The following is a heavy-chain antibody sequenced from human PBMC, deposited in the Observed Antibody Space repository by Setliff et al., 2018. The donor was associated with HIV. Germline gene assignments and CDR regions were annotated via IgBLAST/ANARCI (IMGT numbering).Heavy chain of an antibody. CDR3: AREGSYYGGQ. CDR1: GFSVTRNY. D-gene: IGHD1-26*01. J-gene: IGHJ4*02. CDR2: IYSGGTT. Sequence: PGGSLRLSCTASGFSVTRNYMSWVRQAPGKGLEWVSIIYSGGTTSYADSVKGRFTISRDNSKNTLYLQMNSLRAEDTAVYYCAREGSYYGGQWGQGTLVTVSS. V-gene: IGHV3-66*01.